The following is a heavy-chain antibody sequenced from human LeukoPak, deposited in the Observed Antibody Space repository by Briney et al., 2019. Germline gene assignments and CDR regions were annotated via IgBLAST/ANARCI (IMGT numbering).Heavy chain of an antibody. J-gene: IGHJ4*02. CDR3: ARDLKRFGDYAGY. CDR1: GGTFSSYA. CDR2: IIPIFGTA. Sequence: ASEKVSCKASGGTFSSYAISWVRQAPGQGLEWMGGIIPIFGTANYAQKFQGRVTITADESTSTAYMELSSLRSEDTAVYYCARDLKRFGDYAGYWGQGTLVTVSS. D-gene: IGHD3-10*01. V-gene: IGHV1-69*13.